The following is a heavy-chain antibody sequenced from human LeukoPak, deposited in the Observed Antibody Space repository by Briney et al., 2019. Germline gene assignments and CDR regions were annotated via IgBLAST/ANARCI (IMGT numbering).Heavy chain of an antibody. CDR1: GYSFTDYY. J-gene: IGHJ4*02. D-gene: IGHD6-6*01. CDR2: INPKSGAT. Sequence: ASVKVSCKASGYSFTDYYIHWVRQAPGQGFEWMGWINPKSGATDYSQKFQGRVTMTRDTSISTAYMELSRLRSDDTAVYYCARSGSSSSIRFDYWGQGTLVTVSS. V-gene: IGHV1-2*02. CDR3: ARSGSSSSIRFDY.